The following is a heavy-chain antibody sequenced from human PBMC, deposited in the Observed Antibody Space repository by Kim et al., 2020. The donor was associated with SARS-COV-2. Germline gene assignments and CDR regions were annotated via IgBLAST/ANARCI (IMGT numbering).Heavy chain of an antibody. V-gene: IGHV3-21*01. CDR1: GFTFSSYS. J-gene: IGHJ4*02. Sequence: GGSLRLSCAASGFTFSSYSINWVRQAPGKGLEWFSYVSSSSSYKYYADSVRGRFTLSRDNAKNSLNLQMNSLRAEDTAVYYCARGGGTYPYYFDYWGQGTLVTVSS. CDR3: ARGGGTYPYYFDY. CDR2: VSSSSSYK. D-gene: IGHD1-26*01.